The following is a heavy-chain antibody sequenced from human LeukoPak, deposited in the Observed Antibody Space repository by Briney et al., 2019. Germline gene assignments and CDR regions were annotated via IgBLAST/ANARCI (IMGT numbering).Heavy chain of an antibody. CDR2: ISDDGRRK. Sequence: PGGSLRLSCAASGFIFISYGMHWVRQAPGKGLEWVGVISDDGRRKDYADSVKGRFTISRDNSKDTLYLQMNSLRAEDTVVYYCAKRPSDYGDYVSYFDYWGQGTLVTVSS. J-gene: IGHJ4*02. V-gene: IGHV3-30*18. D-gene: IGHD4-17*01. CDR3: AKRPSDYGDYVSYFDY. CDR1: GFIFISYG.